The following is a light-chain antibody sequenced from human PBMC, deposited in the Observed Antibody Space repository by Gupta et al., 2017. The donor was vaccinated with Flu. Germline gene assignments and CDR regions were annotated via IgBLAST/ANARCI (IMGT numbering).Light chain of an antibody. CDR3: QQNNSYPLT. Sequence: PSSLSASVGDSITITCRSSQGIRNDLGWFQQRPGKAPKRLIYTASSLQSGVPSRFSGSGSGTEFTLTISSLQPDDFATYYCQQNNSYPLTFGRGTKVEIK. CDR2: TAS. V-gene: IGKV1-17*01. J-gene: IGKJ1*01. CDR1: QGIRND.